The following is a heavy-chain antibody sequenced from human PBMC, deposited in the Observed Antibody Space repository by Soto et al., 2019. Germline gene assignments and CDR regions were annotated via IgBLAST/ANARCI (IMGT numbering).Heavy chain of an antibody. Sequence: SDTLSLTCSVSGYSMNSEDWTWIRQTPGKGLEWIGYILPTGTTNYNPSLKSRVIISVDRSKNQFSLDLFSVTAADTAIYYCARCMGYDASGRFAPTFDRWGQGNRVT. CDR1: GYSMNSED. D-gene: IGHD3-22*01. J-gene: IGHJ4*02. CDR3: ARCMGYDASGRFAPTFDR. V-gene: IGHV4-4*09. CDR2: ILPTGTT.